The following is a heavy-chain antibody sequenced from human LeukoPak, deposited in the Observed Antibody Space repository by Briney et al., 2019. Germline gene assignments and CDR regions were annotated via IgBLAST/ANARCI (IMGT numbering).Heavy chain of an antibody. V-gene: IGHV1-24*01. CDR3: ATAYYDSSGLYYFDY. J-gene: IGHJ4*02. D-gene: IGHD3-22*01. Sequence: ASVKVSCKVSGYTLTELSMHWVRQAPGKGLEWMGGFDPEDGETIYAQKFQGRVTMTEDTSTDTAYMELSSLRSEDTAVYYCATAYYDSSGLYYFDYWGQGTLVTVSS. CDR2: FDPEDGET. CDR1: GYTLTELS.